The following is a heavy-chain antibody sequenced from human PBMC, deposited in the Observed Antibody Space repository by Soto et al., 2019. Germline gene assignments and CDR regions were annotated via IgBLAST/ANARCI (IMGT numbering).Heavy chain of an antibody. CDR3: AEETYYDILTGPYRDAFDI. J-gene: IGHJ3*02. CDR1: GFTFSSYA. V-gene: IGHV3-23*01. CDR2: ISGSGGST. Sequence: EVQLLESGGGLVQPGGSLRLSCAASGFTFSSYAMSWVRQAPGKGLEWVSAISGSGGSTYYADSVKGRFTISRDNSKNTLYLQMNSLRAADTAVYYCAEETYYDILTGPYRDAFDIWGQGTMVTVSS. D-gene: IGHD3-9*01.